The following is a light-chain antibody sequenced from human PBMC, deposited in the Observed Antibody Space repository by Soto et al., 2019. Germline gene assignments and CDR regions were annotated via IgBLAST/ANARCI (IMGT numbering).Light chain of an antibody. J-gene: IGLJ3*02. V-gene: IGLV1-47*02. Sequence: QLVLTQPPSASGTPGQRVTMSCSGSGSNIGPNYVYWFQQFPGTAPKLLIYNNDQRPSGVPDRFSGSKSGTSASLGISGLRSEDEADYYCAAWDDSLSGRVFGGGTKLTVL. CDR1: GSNIGPNY. CDR3: AAWDDSLSGRV. CDR2: NND.